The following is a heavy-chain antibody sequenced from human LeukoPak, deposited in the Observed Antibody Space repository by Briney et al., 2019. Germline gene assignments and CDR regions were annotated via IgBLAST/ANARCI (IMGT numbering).Heavy chain of an antibody. Sequence: GGSLRLSCAASGFTFSSYCMSWVRQAPGKGLEWVANIKQDGSEKYYVDSVKGRFTISRDNAKNSLYLQMNSLRAEDTAVYYCARGTIAGAGYYYFDYWGQGTQVTVSS. V-gene: IGHV3-7*04. D-gene: IGHD6-13*01. J-gene: IGHJ4*02. CDR3: ARGTIAGAGYYYFDY. CDR1: GFTFSSYC. CDR2: IKQDGSEK.